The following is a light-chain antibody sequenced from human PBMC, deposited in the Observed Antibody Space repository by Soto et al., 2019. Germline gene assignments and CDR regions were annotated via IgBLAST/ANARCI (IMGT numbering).Light chain of an antibody. Sequence: QPVLTQPPSASGTPGQRVTISCSGSSSNIGSNYVYWYQQLPGTAPKLLIYSNNQRPSGVPDRFSGSRSGTSGSLAISGLQSEDEADYYCAAWDVSLNAWVFGGGTKLTVL. CDR1: SSNIGSNY. CDR2: SNN. V-gene: IGLV1-44*01. CDR3: AAWDVSLNAWV. J-gene: IGLJ3*02.